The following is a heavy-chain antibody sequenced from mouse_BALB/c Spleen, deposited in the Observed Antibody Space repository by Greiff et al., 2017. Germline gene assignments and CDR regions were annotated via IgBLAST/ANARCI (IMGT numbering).Heavy chain of an antibody. D-gene: IGHD2-10*02. Sequence: EVKLMESGGGLVKLGGSLKLSCAASGFTFSSYYMSWVRQTPEKRLELVAAINSNGGSTYYPDTVKGRFTISRDNAKNTLYLQMSSLKSEDTALYYCARRYGNYHAMDYWGQGTSVTVSS. CDR2: INSNGGST. J-gene: IGHJ4*01. CDR3: ARRYGNYHAMDY. V-gene: IGHV5-6-2*01. CDR1: GFTFSSYY.